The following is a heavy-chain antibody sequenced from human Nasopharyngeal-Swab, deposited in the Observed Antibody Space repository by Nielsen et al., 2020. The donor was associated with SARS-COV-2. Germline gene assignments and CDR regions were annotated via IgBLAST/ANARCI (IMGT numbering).Heavy chain of an antibody. CDR1: GGTFSSYA. V-gene: IGHV1-69*06. D-gene: IGHD3-9*01. J-gene: IGHJ6*03. CDR2: IIPIFGTA. Sequence: SVKVSCKASGGTFSSYAISWVRQASGQGLEWTGGIIPIFGTANYAQKFQGRVTITADKSTSTAYMELSSLRSEDTAVYYCARALWVGYDVLTGYYGGAYYYYYMDVWGKGTTVTVSS. CDR3: ARALWVGYDVLTGYYGGAYYYYYMDV.